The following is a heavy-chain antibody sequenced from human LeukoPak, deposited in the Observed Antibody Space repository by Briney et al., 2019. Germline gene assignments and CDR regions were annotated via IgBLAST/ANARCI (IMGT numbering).Heavy chain of an antibody. D-gene: IGHD3-10*01. V-gene: IGHV3-23*01. CDR3: ARGWFGELLFAFDY. CDR2: ISGSGGST. Sequence: GGSLRLSCAASGFTFSSYGMSWVRQAPGKGLEWVSAISGSGGSTYYADSVKGRFTISRDNSKNTLYLQMNSLRAEDTAVYYCARGWFGELLFAFDYWGQGTLVTVSS. J-gene: IGHJ4*02. CDR1: GFTFSSYG.